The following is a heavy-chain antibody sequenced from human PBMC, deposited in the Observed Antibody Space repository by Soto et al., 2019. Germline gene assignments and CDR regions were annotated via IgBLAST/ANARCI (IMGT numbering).Heavy chain of an antibody. Sequence: SETLSLTCTVSGGSVSNDNFYWSWIRQPPGKGLEWIGYVHSSGITNYNPSLRRRVTISVDASRNQFSLKLSSVTAADTAVYYCARYRGSGSYYFDYWGQGTLVTVSS. V-gene: IGHV4-61*01. CDR1: GGSVSNDNFY. CDR3: ARYRGSGSYYFDY. D-gene: IGHD3-10*01. CDR2: VHSSGIT. J-gene: IGHJ4*02.